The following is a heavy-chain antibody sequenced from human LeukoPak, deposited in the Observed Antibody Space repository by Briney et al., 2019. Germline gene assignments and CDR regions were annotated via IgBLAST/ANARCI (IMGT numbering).Heavy chain of an antibody. CDR2: IKSKTDGGTT. D-gene: IGHD3-22*01. J-gene: IGHJ4*02. CDR1: GFTFSNAW. Sequence: GGSLRLSCAASGFTFSNAWMSWVRQAPGKGLEWVGRIKSKTDGGTTDYAAPVKGRFTISRDDSKNTLYLQMNSLKTEDTAVYYCTTGVGPYYYDSSGLLAVSYWGQGTLVTVSS. CDR3: TTGVGPYYYDSSGLLAVSY. V-gene: IGHV3-15*01.